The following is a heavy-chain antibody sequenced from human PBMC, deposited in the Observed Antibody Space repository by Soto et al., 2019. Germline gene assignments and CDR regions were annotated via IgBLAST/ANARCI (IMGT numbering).Heavy chain of an antibody. CDR3: AKDRQSDGIWTFDF. CDR2: IFPGGST. Sequence: EAHLLESGGQLVQPGGSLRLSCAASGFTFSTYTMNWVRQAPGKGLEWVAGIFPGGSTYYANSVKGRFTISRDRSQSSVFLQMSSLRDEDTAVYYCAKDRQSDGIWTFDFWGQGTLVTVSS. J-gene: IGHJ4*02. CDR1: GFTFSTYT. V-gene: IGHV3-23*01. D-gene: IGHD3-9*01.